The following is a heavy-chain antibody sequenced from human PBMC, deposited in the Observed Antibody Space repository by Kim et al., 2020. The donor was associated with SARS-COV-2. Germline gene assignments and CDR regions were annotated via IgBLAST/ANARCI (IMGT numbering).Heavy chain of an antibody. J-gene: IGHJ4*02. V-gene: IGHV4-59*01. CDR1: GGSISSYY. Sequence: SQTLSLTCTVSGGSISSYYWSWIRQPPGKGLEWIGYIYYSGSPNYNPSLKSRVTISVDTSKNQFSLKLSSVTAADTAVYYCASLWFGDPYYFDYWGQGTLVTVSS. CDR3: ASLWFGDPYYFDY. CDR2: IYYSGSP. D-gene: IGHD3-10*01.